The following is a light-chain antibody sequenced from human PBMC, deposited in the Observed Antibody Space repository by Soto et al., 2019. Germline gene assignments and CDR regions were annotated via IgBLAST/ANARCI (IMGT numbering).Light chain of an antibody. CDR3: QHYNNWPPT. J-gene: IGKJ3*01. Sequence: EMVMTQSPATLSVSPGERVTLSCRASESVHRNLAWYQQKPGQGPSLLIYYASTRATGVPDRFTGSGSGTEFTLTISSLQSEDSGVYHCQHYNNWPPTFGPGNKVEIK. CDR1: ESVHRN. V-gene: IGKV3-15*01. CDR2: YAS.